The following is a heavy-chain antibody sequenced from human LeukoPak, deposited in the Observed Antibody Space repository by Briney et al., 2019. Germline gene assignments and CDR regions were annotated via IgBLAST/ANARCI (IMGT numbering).Heavy chain of an antibody. CDR1: GFTFSDYA. J-gene: IGHJ4*02. CDR3: ARDPRYTAAAGKRGFSFDY. CDR2: ISYDGSNT. D-gene: IGHD6-13*01. Sequence: GGSLRLSCAASGFTFSDYAMHWVRQAPGKGLEWVAVISYDGSNTYYADSVKGRFTISRDSSKNTLYLQMNSLRAEDTAVYYCARDPRYTAAAGKRGFSFDYWGQGTLVTVSS. V-gene: IGHV3-30-3*01.